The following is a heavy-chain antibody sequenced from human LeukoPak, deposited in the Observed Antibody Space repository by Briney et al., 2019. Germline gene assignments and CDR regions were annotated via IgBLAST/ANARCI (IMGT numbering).Heavy chain of an antibody. Sequence: GGSLRLSCTASGFTFSNYAMSWVRQAPGKGLQWVSGISGSGGNINHADSVKGRFTISRDNSKNTQYLQMNSLRAEDTAVYYCAGQYQLLSNAFDIWGQGTMVTVSS. D-gene: IGHD2-2*01. CDR2: ISGSGGNI. V-gene: IGHV3-23*01. CDR3: AGQYQLLSNAFDI. CDR1: GFTFSNYA. J-gene: IGHJ3*02.